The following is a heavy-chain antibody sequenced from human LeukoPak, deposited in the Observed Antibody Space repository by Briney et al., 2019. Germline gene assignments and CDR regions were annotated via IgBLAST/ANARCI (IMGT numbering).Heavy chain of an antibody. CDR3: ARAPESTNYYYGMDV. D-gene: IGHD1/OR15-1a*01. Sequence: PSETLSLTCAVSGGSISSGGYSWSWIRQPPGKGLEWIGYIYHSGSTYYNPSLKSRVTISVDRSKNQFSLKLSSVTAADTAVYYCARAPESTNYYYGMDVWGQGTTVTVSS. CDR2: IYHSGST. J-gene: IGHJ6*02. V-gene: IGHV4-30-2*01. CDR1: GGSISSGGYS.